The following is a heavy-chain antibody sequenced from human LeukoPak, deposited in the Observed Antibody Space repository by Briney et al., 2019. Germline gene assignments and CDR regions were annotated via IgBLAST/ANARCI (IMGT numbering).Heavy chain of an antibody. Sequence: SETLSLTCTVSGGSISYYHWSWIRQPPGKGLEWIGYTYYSGSTNYNPSLKSRVTISVDASKNQFSLKLSSVTAADTAVYYCARDSPYGDYKHLLDYWGQGTLVTVSS. V-gene: IGHV4-59*01. CDR3: ARDSPYGDYKHLLDY. CDR2: TYYSGST. CDR1: GGSISYYH. D-gene: IGHD4-17*01. J-gene: IGHJ4*02.